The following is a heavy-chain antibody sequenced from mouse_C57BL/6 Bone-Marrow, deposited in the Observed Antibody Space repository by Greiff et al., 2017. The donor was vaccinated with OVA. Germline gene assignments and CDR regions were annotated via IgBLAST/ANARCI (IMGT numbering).Heavy chain of an antibody. V-gene: IGHV1-15*01. Sequence: VKLQQSGAELVRPGASVTLSCKASGYTFTDYEMHWVKQTPVHGLEWIGAIDPETGGTAYNQKFKGKAILTADKSSSTAYMDLRSLTSEDSAVYYCTRHYYAMDYWGQGTSVTVSS. CDR2: IDPETGGT. J-gene: IGHJ4*01. CDR1: GYTFTDYE. CDR3: TRHYYAMDY.